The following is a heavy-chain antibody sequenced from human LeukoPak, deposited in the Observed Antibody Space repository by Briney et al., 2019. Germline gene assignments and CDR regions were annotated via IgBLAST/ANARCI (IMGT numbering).Heavy chain of an antibody. CDR2: INHSGST. CDR3: ARDVPMYSGSHLYYYMDV. Sequence: PGGSLRLSCAASGFTFSSYAMSWVRQAPGKGLEWIGEINHSGSTNYNPSLKSRVTISVDTSKNQFSLKLSSVTAADTAVYYCARDVPMYSGSHLYYYMDVWGKGTTVTVSS. J-gene: IGHJ6*03. D-gene: IGHD1-26*01. CDR1: GFTFSSYA. V-gene: IGHV4-34*01.